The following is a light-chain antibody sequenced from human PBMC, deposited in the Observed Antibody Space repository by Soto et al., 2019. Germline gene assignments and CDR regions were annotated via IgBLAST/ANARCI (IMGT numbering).Light chain of an antibody. J-gene: IGKJ1*01. CDR3: QQYNGRPLT. CDR2: DAS. CDR1: QSVSSD. V-gene: IGKV3-15*01. Sequence: EIVMTQSPATLSVSPGERATLSCRASQSVSSDLAWYQQKPGQAPRLLIYDASTRATGIPARFSGSGSGTEFTLTISSLQSDDFAAYYCQQYNGRPLTFGQGTKVEIK.